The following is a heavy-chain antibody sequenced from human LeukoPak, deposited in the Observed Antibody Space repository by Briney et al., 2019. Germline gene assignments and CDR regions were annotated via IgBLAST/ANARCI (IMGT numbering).Heavy chain of an antibody. V-gene: IGHV3-30-3*01. CDR3: ASGRQPLLLHYYYYGMDV. CDR2: ISYDGSNK. Sequence: GGSLRLSCAASGFTFSSYAMHWVRQAPGKGLEWVAVISYDGSNKYYADSVKGRFTISRDNSKNKLYLQMNSLRAEDTAVYYCASGRQPLLLHYYYYGMDVWGQGTTVTVSS. D-gene: IGHD2-21*02. CDR1: GFTFSSYA. J-gene: IGHJ6*02.